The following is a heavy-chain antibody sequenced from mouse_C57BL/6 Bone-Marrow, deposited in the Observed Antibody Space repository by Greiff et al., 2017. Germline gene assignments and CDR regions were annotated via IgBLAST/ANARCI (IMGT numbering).Heavy chain of an antibody. Sequence: QVQLQQSGAELAKPGASVKLSCKASGYTFTSYWMHWVKQRPGQGLEWIGYINPSSGYTKYNQKFKDKATLTEDKSSSTAYMQLSSLTYEDSAVYYCERVYYVPPDYWGQGTSVTVSS. D-gene: IGHD2-1*01. CDR2: INPSSGYT. CDR1: GYTFTSYW. J-gene: IGHJ4*01. CDR3: ERVYYVPPDY. V-gene: IGHV1-7*01.